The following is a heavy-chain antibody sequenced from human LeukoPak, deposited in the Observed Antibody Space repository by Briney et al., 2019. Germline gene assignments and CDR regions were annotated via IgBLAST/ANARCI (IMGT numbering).Heavy chain of an antibody. V-gene: IGHV3-74*01. D-gene: IGHD3-10*01. CDR1: GFTFSSYW. Sequence: GGSLRLSCAASGFTFSSYWMHWVRQAPGKGLVWVSRINSDGSSTSYADSVKGRFTISRDNAKNSLYLQMNSLRAGDTAVYYCARDMVRGAAFDYWGQGTLVTVSS. CDR3: ARDMVRGAAFDY. CDR2: INSDGSST. J-gene: IGHJ4*02.